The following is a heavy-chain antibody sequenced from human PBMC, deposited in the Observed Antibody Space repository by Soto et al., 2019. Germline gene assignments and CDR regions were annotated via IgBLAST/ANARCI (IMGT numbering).Heavy chain of an antibody. CDR2: INAYNDKT. D-gene: IGHD2-2*02. CDR1: GYTFTTYG. Sequence: QVQLVQSEAELKKPGASVKVSCKASGYTFTTYGISWVRQAPGQGLEWMGWINAYNDKTNYAQKFPGRISMATDTSSSTAYMELRSLRSDDTAIYFCARDLYPIFYGLDVWGQGTTVTVAS. J-gene: IGHJ6*02. V-gene: IGHV1-18*01. CDR3: ARDLYPIFYGLDV.